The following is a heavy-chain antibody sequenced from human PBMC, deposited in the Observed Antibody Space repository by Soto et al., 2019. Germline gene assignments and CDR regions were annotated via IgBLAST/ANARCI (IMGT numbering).Heavy chain of an antibody. V-gene: IGHV1-8*01. CDR2: LNPNSGDT. D-gene: IGHD6-19*01. CDR3: ATSGGGWYLY. Sequence: ASVKVSCKASGYTSSRYDINWVRQATGRGLEWMGWLNPNSGDTGYAQKFQGRVTLTRNTSINTAYIELSSLTSDDTAVYYCATSGGGWYLYWGQGTLVTVSS. CDR1: GYTSSRYD. J-gene: IGHJ4*02.